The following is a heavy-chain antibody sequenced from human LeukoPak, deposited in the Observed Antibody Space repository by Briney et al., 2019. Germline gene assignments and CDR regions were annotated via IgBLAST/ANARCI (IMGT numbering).Heavy chain of an antibody. V-gene: IGHV4-4*07. J-gene: IGHJ6*03. D-gene: IGHD3-10*01. CDR1: GGSISSYY. CDR2: IYTSGST. CDR3: ARLGNYYGSGRRDYYHYYMDV. Sequence: MASETLSLTCTVSGGSISSYYWSWIRQPAGKGLEWIGRIYTSGSTNYNPSLKSRVTMSVDTSKNQFSLKLSSVTAADTAVYYCARLGNYYGSGRRDYYHYYMDVWGRGTTVTISS.